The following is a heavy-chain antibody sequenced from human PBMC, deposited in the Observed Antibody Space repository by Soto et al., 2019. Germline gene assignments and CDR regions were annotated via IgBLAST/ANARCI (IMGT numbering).Heavy chain of an antibody. D-gene: IGHD3-22*01. CDR1: GFTFTSSA. Sequence: ASMKVSCKASGFTFTSSAVQWVRQARGQRLEWIGWIVVGSGNTNYAQKFQERVTITRDMSTSTAYMELSSLRSEDTAVYYCAAGNYYDSSGYYYPMQPYYYYGMDVWGQGTTVTVSS. V-gene: IGHV1-58*01. J-gene: IGHJ6*02. CDR3: AAGNYYDSSGYYYPMQPYYYYGMDV. CDR2: IVVGSGNT.